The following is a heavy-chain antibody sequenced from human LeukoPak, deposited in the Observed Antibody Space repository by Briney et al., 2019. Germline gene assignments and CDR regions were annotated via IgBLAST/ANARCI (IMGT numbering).Heavy chain of an antibody. CDR3: ARDAYGDYTSGAFDI. J-gene: IGHJ3*02. D-gene: IGHD4-17*01. Sequence: ASVKVSCKASGYTFTGYYMHWVRQAPGQGLEWMGWINPNSGGTNYAQKFQGRVTMTRDTSISTDYMELSRLRSDDTAVYYCARDAYGDYTSGAFDIWGQGAMVTVSS. CDR1: GYTFTGYY. V-gene: IGHV1-2*02. CDR2: INPNSGGT.